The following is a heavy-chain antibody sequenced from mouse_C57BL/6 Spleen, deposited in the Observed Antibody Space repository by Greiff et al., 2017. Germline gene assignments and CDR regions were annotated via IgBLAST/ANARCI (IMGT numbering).Heavy chain of an antibody. V-gene: IGHV1-42*01. J-gene: IGHJ1*03. CDR3: ARGGPIYYGKGGYFDV. CDR1: GYSFTGYY. D-gene: IGHD2-1*01. CDR2: INPSTGGT. Sequence: EVKLQESGPELVKPGASVKISCKASGYSFTGYYMNWVKQSPEKSLEWIGEINPSTGGTTYNQKFKAKATLTVDKSSSTAYMQLKSLTSEDSAVYYSARGGPIYYGKGGYFDVWGTGTTVTVSS.